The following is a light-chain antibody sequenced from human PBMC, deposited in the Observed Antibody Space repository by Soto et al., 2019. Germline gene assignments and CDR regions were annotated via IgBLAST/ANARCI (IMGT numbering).Light chain of an antibody. J-gene: IGLJ1*01. CDR3: CSYAGSSIFYV. CDR2: GNS. V-gene: IGLV1-40*01. CDR1: SSNIGAGYD. Sequence: QSVLTQPPSVSGAPGRRVTISCTGSSSNIGAGYDVHWYQQIPGTAPKLLIYGNSNRPSGVPDRFSGSKSGTSASLTISGLQAEDEADYYCCSYAGSSIFYVFGTGTKVPVL.